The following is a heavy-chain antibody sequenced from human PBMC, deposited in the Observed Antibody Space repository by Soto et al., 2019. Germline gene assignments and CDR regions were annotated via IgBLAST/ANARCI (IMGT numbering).Heavy chain of an antibody. Sequence: PSETLPLTCTVSGGSISSYYWSWIRQPPGKGLEWIGYIYYSGSTNYNPSLKSRVTISVDTSKNQFSLKLSSVTAAYTAVYYCASSSGAYKFDYWGQGTLVTVS. V-gene: IGHV4-59*01. D-gene: IGHD3-22*01. CDR2: IYYSGST. CDR3: ASSSGAYKFDY. J-gene: IGHJ4*02. CDR1: GGSISSYY.